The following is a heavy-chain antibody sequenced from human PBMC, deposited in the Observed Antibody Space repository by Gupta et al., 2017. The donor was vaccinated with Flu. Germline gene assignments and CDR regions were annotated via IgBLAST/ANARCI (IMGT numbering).Heavy chain of an antibody. CDR3: AKGSWTTSYEVRH. CDR1: GFTFTHFA. J-gene: IGHJ4*02. Sequence: ASGFTFTHFAMTWVRQPPGKGLEWVSGISGNGDTTYNIDSVKGRFTISRDNSKNTLYLHMDSLRAEDTAVYYCAKGSWTTSYEVRHWGQGTLVTVAS. V-gene: IGHV3-23*01. D-gene: IGHD4-17*01. CDR2: ISGNGDTT.